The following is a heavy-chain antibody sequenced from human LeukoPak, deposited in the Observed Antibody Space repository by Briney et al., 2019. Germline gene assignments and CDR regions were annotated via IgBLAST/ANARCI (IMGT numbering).Heavy chain of an antibody. CDR2: INHRGST. J-gene: IGHJ4*02. Sequence: SETLSLTCAVYGGSFSGYYWSWIRQPPGKGLEWIGEINHRGSTNYNPSLKSRVTVSLDTSKNQFSLKLSSVTAADTAVYYCARAPGAAPDWGQGTLVTVSS. D-gene: IGHD2-15*01. CDR3: ARAPGAAPD. V-gene: IGHV4-34*01. CDR1: GGSFSGYY.